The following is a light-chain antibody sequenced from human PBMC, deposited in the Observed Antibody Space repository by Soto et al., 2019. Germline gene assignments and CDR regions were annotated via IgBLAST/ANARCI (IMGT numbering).Light chain of an antibody. Sequence: EIVLTQSPATLSLSPGERATLSCRASQSVGKYLGWYQQKRGQAPRLLIYDASIRATDIPDRFSGSGSGTDFTLSISSLEPEDFAVYYCQQRSNPFTFGPGTTVDLK. J-gene: IGKJ3*01. CDR3: QQRSNPFT. CDR2: DAS. V-gene: IGKV3-11*01. CDR1: QSVGKY.